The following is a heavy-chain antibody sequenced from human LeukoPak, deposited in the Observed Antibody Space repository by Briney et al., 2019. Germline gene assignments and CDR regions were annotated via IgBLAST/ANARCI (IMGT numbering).Heavy chain of an antibody. V-gene: IGHV3-7*01. CDR2: IKQDGSEK. J-gene: IGHJ4*02. D-gene: IGHD2-21*01. CDR3: ASPGEGGRLWDFDY. Sequence: GGPLRLSCAASGFTFSSYWMSWVRQAPGKGLEWVANIKQDGSEKYYVDSVKGRFTISRDNAENSLYLQMNSLRAEDTAVYYCASPGEGGRLWDFDYWGQGTLVTVSS. CDR1: GFTFSSYW.